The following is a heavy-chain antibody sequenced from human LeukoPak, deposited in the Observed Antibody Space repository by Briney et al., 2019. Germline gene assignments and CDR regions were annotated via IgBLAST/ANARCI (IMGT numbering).Heavy chain of an antibody. CDR1: GFTFSDYY. D-gene: IGHD3-22*01. Sequence: GSLRLSCAASGFTFSDYYMSWIRQAPGKGLEWVSYISSSGSTIYYADSVKGRFTISRDNAKNSLYLQMNSLRAEDTALYYCAKDMSYDSSPGYYYYGMDVWGQGTTVTVSS. CDR2: ISSSGSTI. V-gene: IGHV3-11*01. CDR3: AKDMSYDSSPGYYYYGMDV. J-gene: IGHJ6*02.